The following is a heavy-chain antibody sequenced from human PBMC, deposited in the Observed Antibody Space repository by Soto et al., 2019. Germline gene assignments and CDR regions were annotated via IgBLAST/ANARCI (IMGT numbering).Heavy chain of an antibody. D-gene: IGHD6-6*01. CDR1: GGSIGGSTYY. J-gene: IGHJ3*02. Sequence: PSETLSLTCTVSGGSIGGSTYYWGWIRQPPGKGLEWIAYIYYSGIIYYNPSLKSRVTMSRDTSKNQFSLKLDSVTAADTAVYYCAREVGEVDYSSSSDAFDIWGQGTMVTVS. CDR3: AREVGEVDYSSSSDAFDI. CDR2: IYYSGII. V-gene: IGHV4-30-4*08.